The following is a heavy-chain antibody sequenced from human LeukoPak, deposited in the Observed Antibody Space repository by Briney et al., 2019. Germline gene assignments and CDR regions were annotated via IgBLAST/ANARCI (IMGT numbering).Heavy chain of an antibody. CDR1: GFTFSRYW. V-gene: IGHV3-23*01. CDR2: ISGTGGST. D-gene: IGHD2/OR15-2a*01. CDR3: AKVVAGNIDYFFDY. Sequence: PGGSLRLSCAASGFTFSRYWMSWVRQAPGKGLEWVAGISGTGGSTHYADSVKGRFTISRDNSKNTVYLQMRNLRVEHTAVYYCAKVVAGNIDYFFDYWGQGILVAVSS. J-gene: IGHJ4*02.